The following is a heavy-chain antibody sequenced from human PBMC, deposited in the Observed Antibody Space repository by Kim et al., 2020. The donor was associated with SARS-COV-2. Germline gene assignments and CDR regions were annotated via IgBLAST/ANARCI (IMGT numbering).Heavy chain of an antibody. Sequence: SETLSLTCTVSGVSISSSSYSWGWIRQPPGKGPEWIGSIYYSGSTYNNPALKSRVTISVATSKNQFSLHLPSVTAAAAAVCYFARARIVVSYPGDYFEH. CDR3: ARARIVVSYPGDYFEH. CDR1: GVSISSSSYS. D-gene: IGHD1-26*01. V-gene: IGHV4-39*07. CDR2: IYYSGST. J-gene: IGHJ1*01.